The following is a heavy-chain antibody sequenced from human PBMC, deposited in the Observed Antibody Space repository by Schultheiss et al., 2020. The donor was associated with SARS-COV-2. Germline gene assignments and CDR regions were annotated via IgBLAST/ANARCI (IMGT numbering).Heavy chain of an antibody. D-gene: IGHD3-16*01. CDR1: GFTFSSYE. CDR3: ARDWGFQGPEY. Sequence: GGSLRLSCAASGFTFSSYEMNWVRQAPEKGLEWVSFISSSGSSTYYADSVKGRFTISRDNAKNSLYLQMNSLRVEDTAVYYCARDWGFQGPEYWGQGTLVTVSS. CDR2: ISSSGSST. V-gene: IGHV3-48*03. J-gene: IGHJ4*02.